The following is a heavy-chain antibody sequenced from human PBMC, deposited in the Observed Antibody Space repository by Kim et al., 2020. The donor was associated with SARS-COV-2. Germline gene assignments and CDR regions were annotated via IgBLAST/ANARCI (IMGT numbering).Heavy chain of an antibody. CDR2: ISSSSSYI. Sequence: GGSLRLSCAASGFTFSSYSMNWVRQAPGKGLEWVSSISSSSSYIYYADSVKGRFTISRDNAKNSLYLQMNSLRAEDTAVYYCARDSDGSGSYYQPYYFDYWGQGTLVTVSS. CDR3: ARDSDGSGSYYQPYYFDY. D-gene: IGHD3-10*01. CDR1: GFTFSSYS. J-gene: IGHJ4*02. V-gene: IGHV3-21*01.